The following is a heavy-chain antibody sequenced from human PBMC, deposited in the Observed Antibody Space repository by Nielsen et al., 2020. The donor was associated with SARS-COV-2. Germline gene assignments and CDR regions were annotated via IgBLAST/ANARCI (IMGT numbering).Heavy chain of an antibody. CDR3: AGDYWGSGSYYYYYGMDV. J-gene: IGHJ6*02. CDR2: IYTSGST. Sequence: SETLSLTCTVSGGSISSGSYYWSWIRQPAGKGLEWIGRIYTSGSTNYNPSLKSRVTISVDTSKNQFSLKLSSVTAADTAVYYCAGDYWGSGSYYYYYGMDVWGQGTTVTVSS. CDR1: GGSISSGSYY. V-gene: IGHV4-61*02. D-gene: IGHD5-12*01.